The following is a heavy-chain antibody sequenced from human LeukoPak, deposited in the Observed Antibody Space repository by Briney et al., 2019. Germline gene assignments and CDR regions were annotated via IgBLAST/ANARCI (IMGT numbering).Heavy chain of an antibody. CDR2: INHSGST. CDR1: GGSFSGYY. CDR3: ARDRATFDY. J-gene: IGHJ4*02. Sequence: SETLSFTCAVYGGSFSGYYWSWIRQPPGKGLEWIGEINHSGSTNYNPSLKSRVTISVDTSKNQFSLKLSSVTAADTAVYYCARDRATFDYWGQGTLVTVSS. V-gene: IGHV4-34*01.